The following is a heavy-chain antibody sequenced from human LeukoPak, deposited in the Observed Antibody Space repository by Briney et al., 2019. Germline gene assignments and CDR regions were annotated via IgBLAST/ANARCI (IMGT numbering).Heavy chain of an antibody. Sequence: APVKVSCKASGGTFSSYAISWVRQAPGQGLEWMGGIIPIFGTANYAQKFQGRVTITADESTSTAYMELSSLRSEDTAVYYCARGGGSYSGTYYFDYWGQGTLVTVSS. J-gene: IGHJ4*02. CDR3: ARGGGSYSGTYYFDY. CDR2: IIPIFGTA. D-gene: IGHD1-26*01. V-gene: IGHV1-69*01. CDR1: GGTFSSYA.